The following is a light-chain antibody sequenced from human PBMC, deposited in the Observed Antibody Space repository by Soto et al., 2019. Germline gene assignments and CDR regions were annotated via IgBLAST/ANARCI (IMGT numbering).Light chain of an antibody. J-gene: IGLJ1*01. Sequence: QSVLTQPASVSGSPGQSITISCTGTSSDVGGYKYVSWFQQHPGKAPKLMIYDVSNRPPGVSIRFSGSKSGNTASLTISGLQAEDEAGYYCSSYTSSSSYVFGTGTKLTVL. CDR2: DVS. CDR1: SSDVGGYKY. V-gene: IGLV2-14*01. CDR3: SSYTSSSSYV.